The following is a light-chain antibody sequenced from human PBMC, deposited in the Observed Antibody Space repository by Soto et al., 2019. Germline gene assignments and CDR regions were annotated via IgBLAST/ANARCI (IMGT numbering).Light chain of an antibody. J-gene: IGKJ1*01. CDR3: QQYGSSGT. Sequence: DILFTQSPGTLSLSPGERAILSCRASQTVNNNYLVWCQQKPGEAPRLLIYGASRRATGIPDRFSGSASGTDFTITIRSLEPEDFAVYYCQQYGSSGTFGQGTKVDIK. V-gene: IGKV3-20*01. CDR2: GAS. CDR1: QTVNNNY.